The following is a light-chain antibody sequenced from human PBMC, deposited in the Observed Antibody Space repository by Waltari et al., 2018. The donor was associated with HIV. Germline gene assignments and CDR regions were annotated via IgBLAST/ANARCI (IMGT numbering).Light chain of an antibody. CDR3: QQYSNWPRT. CDR2: GAS. CDR1: QTINTN. V-gene: IGKV3-15*01. Sequence: EIVMTQSPATLSVSPGERVTVSCRASQTINTNFAWYQQKPGQAPRLLIYGASNRDTGMPARLSGGGSGTEFTLTISSLQSEDVAIYYCQQYSNWPRTFGKGTQVEIK. J-gene: IGKJ1*01.